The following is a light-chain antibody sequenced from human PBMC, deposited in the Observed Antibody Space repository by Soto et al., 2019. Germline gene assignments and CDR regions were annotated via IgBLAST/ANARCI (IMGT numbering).Light chain of an antibody. CDR2: AAF. CDR3: QQAYSIPLT. CDR1: QSVSSC. Sequence: DIQMTQSPSSLSASVGDRVTITCRASQSVSSCLGWYQQKPGKAPKLLIYAAFSLQSGVPSRFSGSGSGTQFTLTISSLQPEDFATYYCQQAYSIPLTFGQGTKLEIK. V-gene: IGKV1-12*01. J-gene: IGKJ4*01.